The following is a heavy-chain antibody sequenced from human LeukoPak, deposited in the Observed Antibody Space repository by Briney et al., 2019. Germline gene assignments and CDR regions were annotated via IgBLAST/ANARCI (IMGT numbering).Heavy chain of an antibody. V-gene: IGHV1-69*06. CDR1: GGTFSSYA. J-gene: IGHJ5*02. D-gene: IGHD3-10*01. CDR2: IIPIFGTA. Sequence: ASVKVSCKASGGTFSSYAISWVRQAPGQGLEWMGGIIPIFGTANYAQKFQGRVTITADKSTSTAYIELSSLRSEDTAVYYCARFVYGSGSSGYGPWGQGTLVTVSS. CDR3: ARFVYGSGSSGYGP.